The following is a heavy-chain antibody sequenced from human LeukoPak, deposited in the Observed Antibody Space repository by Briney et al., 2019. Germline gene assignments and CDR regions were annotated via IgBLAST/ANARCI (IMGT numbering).Heavy chain of an antibody. CDR1: GGSISSYY. CDR3: AGGPPGITFGGVIDY. CDR2: IYTSGST. Sequence: SETLSLTCTVPGGSISSYYWSWIRQPAGKGLEWIGRIYTSGSTNYNPSLKSRVTMSVDTSKNQFSLKLSSVTAADTAVYYCAGGPPGITFGGVIDYWGQGTLVTVSS. J-gene: IGHJ4*02. V-gene: IGHV4-4*07. D-gene: IGHD3-16*02.